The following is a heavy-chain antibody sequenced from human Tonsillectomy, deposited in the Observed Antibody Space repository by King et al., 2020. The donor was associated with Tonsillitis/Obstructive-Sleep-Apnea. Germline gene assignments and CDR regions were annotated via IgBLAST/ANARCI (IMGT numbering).Heavy chain of an antibody. J-gene: IGHJ6*03. CDR1: GGSISSSNW. D-gene: IGHD4-17*01. CDR2: IYHSGST. V-gene: IGHV4-4*02. CDR3: ASTVADFGEPELWYYYYMDV. Sequence: VQLQESGPGLVKPSGTLSLTCAVSGGSISSSNWWSWVRQPPGKGLEWIGEIYHSGSTNYNPSLKSRDTISVDKSKNQFSLKLSAVTAADTAVYYCASTVADFGEPELWYYYYMDVWGKGTTVTVSS.